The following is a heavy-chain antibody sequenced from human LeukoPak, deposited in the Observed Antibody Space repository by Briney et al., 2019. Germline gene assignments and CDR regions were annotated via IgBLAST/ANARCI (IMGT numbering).Heavy chain of an antibody. D-gene: IGHD6-13*01. Sequence: LSCAAXGXXFSXXXXXWVXXXXXXXXXXVXXFSGRGVSTYYADSVKGRFTISRDSSKKTLYLQMNSLRAEDTAIFYCAKNLAAYXXSXYDYWGQGXXXXVSS. J-gene: IGHJ4*02. CDR1: GXXFSXXX. V-gene: IGHV3-23*01. CDR3: AKNLAAYXXSXYDY. CDR2: FSGRGVST.